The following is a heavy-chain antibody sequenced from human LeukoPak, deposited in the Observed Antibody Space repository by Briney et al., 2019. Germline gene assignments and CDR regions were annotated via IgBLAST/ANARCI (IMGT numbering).Heavy chain of an antibody. CDR1: GGSINSGGFY. CDR3: ARTPPRSYYYDSVGSYFDF. V-gene: IGHV4-31*03. J-gene: IGHJ4*02. Sequence: SQTLSLTCTVPGGSINSGGFYWSWIRQHPGKGLEWIGYIYSSGSTYYNPSLKSRITISEDSSENQFSLKLTSVTAADTAVYYCARTPPRSYYYDSVGSYFDFWGQGALVTVSS. CDR2: IYSSGST. D-gene: IGHD3-22*01.